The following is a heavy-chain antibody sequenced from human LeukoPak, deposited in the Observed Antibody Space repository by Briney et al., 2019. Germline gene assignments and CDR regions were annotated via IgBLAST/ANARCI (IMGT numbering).Heavy chain of an antibody. V-gene: IGHV4-39*07. J-gene: IGHJ6*03. CDR2: IYESRRT. Sequence: SETLSLTCAVSGGSINIDDYHWGWIRQPPGKGLEWIANIYESRRTFYNPSLKSRATISVDTSKKQVSLKLTSVTAADTAVYYCARGSRIQLWTTRLYYYMDVWGKGTTVTVSS. D-gene: IGHD5-18*01. CDR1: GGSINIDDYH. CDR3: ARGSRIQLWTTRLYYYMDV.